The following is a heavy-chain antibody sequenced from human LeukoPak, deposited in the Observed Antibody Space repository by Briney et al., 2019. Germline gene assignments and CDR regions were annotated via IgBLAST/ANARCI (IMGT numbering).Heavy chain of an antibody. CDR1: GGSISSSSYY. CDR3: ARGGRSSYGMDV. CDR2: IYYSGST. D-gene: IGHD1-26*01. J-gene: IGHJ6*02. Sequence: SETLSLTCTVSGGSISSSSYYWGWIRQPPRKGLEWIGSIYYSGSTYYNPSLKSRVTISVDTSKNQFSLKLSSVTAADTAVYYCARGGRSSYGMDVWGQGTTVTVSS. V-gene: IGHV4-39*07.